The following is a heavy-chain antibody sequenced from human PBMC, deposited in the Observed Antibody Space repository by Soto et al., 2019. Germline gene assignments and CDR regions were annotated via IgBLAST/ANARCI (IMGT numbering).Heavy chain of an antibody. CDR2: IIPIFGTA. D-gene: IGHD1-7*01. J-gene: IGHJ4*02. Sequence: GASVKVSCKASGGTFSSYAISWVRQAPGQGLEWMGGIIPIFGTANYAQKFQGRVTITADESTSTAYMELSSLRSEDTAVYYCARGPRYNWNYVPRVPTHFDYWGQGTLVTVSS. CDR3: ARGPRYNWNYVPRVPTHFDY. V-gene: IGHV1-69*13. CDR1: GGTFSSYA.